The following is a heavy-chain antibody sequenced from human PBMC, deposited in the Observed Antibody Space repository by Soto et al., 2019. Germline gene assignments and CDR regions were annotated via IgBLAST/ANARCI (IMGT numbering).Heavy chain of an antibody. CDR1: GGSITNYY. CDR2: IYESGST. Sequence: SETLSLTCTVSGGSITNYYWSWIRQPPGKGLEWIGYIYESGSTNYNPSLKSRVTISGDTSTNQVSLRLNSVTAADTGVYYCARCGTMSNLYYDYMDVWGKGTTVTVSS. V-gene: IGHV4-59*08. J-gene: IGHJ6*03. D-gene: IGHD2-15*01. CDR3: ARCGTMSNLYYDYMDV.